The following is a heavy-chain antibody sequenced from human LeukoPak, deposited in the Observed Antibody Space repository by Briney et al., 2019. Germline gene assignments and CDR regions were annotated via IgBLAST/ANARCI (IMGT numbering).Heavy chain of an antibody. Sequence: GGSLRLSCAASGFTFSSYAMSWVRQAPGKGLEWVSAISGSGGSTYYADSVKGRFTISRDNSKNTLYLQMNSLRAEDTAVYYCAKRGRITIFGGSPPDYWGQGTLVTVSS. CDR2: ISGSGGST. D-gene: IGHD3-3*01. J-gene: IGHJ4*02. CDR1: GFTFSSYA. V-gene: IGHV3-23*01. CDR3: AKRGRITIFGGSPPDY.